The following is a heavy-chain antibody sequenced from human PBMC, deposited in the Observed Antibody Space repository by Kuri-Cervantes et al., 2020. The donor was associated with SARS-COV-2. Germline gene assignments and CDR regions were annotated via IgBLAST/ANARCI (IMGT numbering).Heavy chain of an antibody. CDR1: GFTFSSYS. CDR2: IKSKTDGGTT. V-gene: IGHV3-15*01. Sequence: GESLKISCAASGFTFSSYSMNWVRQAPGKGLEWVGRIKSKTDGGTTDYAAPVKGRFTISRDDSKNTLYLQMNSLKTEDTAVYYCTTDRGYGRLFDYWGQGTLVTVSS. CDR3: TTDRGYGRLFDY. J-gene: IGHJ4*02. D-gene: IGHD6-13*01.